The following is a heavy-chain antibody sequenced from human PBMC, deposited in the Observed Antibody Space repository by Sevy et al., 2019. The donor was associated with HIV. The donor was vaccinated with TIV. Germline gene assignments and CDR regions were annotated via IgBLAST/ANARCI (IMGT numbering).Heavy chain of an antibody. J-gene: IGHJ4*02. V-gene: IGHV3-30*04. CDR2: ISYDGSNK. CDR1: GFTFTSYA. Sequence: GGSLRLSCAASGFTFTSYAMHWVRQAPGKGLEWVALISYDGSNKYYADSVKGRFTISRDNSKNTLYLQMNSLRAEDTAVYYYASDGEMATIFDYWGQGTLVTVSS. CDR3: ASDGEMATIFDY. D-gene: IGHD5-12*01.